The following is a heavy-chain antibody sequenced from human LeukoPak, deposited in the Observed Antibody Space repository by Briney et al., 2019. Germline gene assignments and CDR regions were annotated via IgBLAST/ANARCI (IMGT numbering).Heavy chain of an antibody. J-gene: IGHJ2*01. V-gene: IGHV5-51*01. CDR1: GYIFPNYW. CDR2: IHPGDSDT. CDR3: ARVVVVTATHWYFDL. Sequence: GESLKISCEASGYIFPNYWIGWVRQMPGKGLDRMGLIHPGDSDTRYSPSFQGQVTISVDKSITTAYLQWSSLQASDTAIYFCARVVVVTATHWYFDLWGRGSLVTVFS. D-gene: IGHD2-21*02.